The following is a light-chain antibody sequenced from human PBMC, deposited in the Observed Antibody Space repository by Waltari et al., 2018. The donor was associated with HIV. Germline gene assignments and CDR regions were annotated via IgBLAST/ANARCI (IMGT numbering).Light chain of an antibody. CDR2: EVN. CDR1: SSDVGGYNS. CDR3: SSYTTTYTYV. Sequence: QSALTQPASVSGSPGQSITIPCSGTSSDVGGYNSVSWYQQRPGKAPELIIYEVNSRPSGLSDRFSGSKSGNTASLTISGLQVEDEADYYCSSYTTTYTYVFGSGTKVTVL. J-gene: IGLJ1*01. V-gene: IGLV2-14*03.